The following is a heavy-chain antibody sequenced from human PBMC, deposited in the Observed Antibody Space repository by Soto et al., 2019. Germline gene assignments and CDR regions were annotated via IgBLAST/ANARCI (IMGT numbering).Heavy chain of an antibody. CDR3: ARGTIFGVVGGYMEV. V-gene: IGHV3-23*01. Sequence: EVQLLESGGGLVQPRGSLRLSCAASGFTFSNSAMNLVRQAPGKGLEWVSGLTGSGATTYYADSVKGRFTISRDNSKNTLYLQMNSLRADDTAVYYCARGTIFGVVGGYMEVWGKGTTVTVSS. CDR2: LTGSGATT. CDR1: GFTFSNSA. J-gene: IGHJ6*03. D-gene: IGHD3-3*01.